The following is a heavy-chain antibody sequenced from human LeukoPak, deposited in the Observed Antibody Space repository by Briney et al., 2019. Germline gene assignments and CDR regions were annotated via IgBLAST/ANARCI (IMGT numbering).Heavy chain of an antibody. Sequence: GGSLRLSCVEPRFTPKVYVMGWVRQAPGKGLEWVSAISDGGSDTYYADSVKGRFTISKDSSKNMLFLQMNSLMDDDTAVYYCAKKVPYSSSSVYFDYWGQGTLVTVSS. CDR2: ISDGGSDT. D-gene: IGHD6-6*01. V-gene: IGHV3-23*01. J-gene: IGHJ4*02. CDR1: RFTPKVYV. CDR3: AKKVPYSSSSVYFDY.